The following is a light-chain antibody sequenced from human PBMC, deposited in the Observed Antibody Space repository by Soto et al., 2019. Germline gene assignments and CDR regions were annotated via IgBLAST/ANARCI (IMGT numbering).Light chain of an antibody. CDR2: DVG. Sequence: QSVLPQPASVSGSPGQSITIACTGTSSDIGGYNFVSWYQQHPGKAPKLLIYDVGNRPSGVSNRFSGSKSGNTASLTISGLQAEDEAHYYCNSYRTVSTYVFGTGTKVTVL. CDR3: NSYRTVSTYV. V-gene: IGLV2-14*01. J-gene: IGLJ1*01. CDR1: SSDIGGYNF.